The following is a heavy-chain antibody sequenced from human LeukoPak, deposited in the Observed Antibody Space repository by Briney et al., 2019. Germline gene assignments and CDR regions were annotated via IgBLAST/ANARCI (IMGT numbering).Heavy chain of an antibody. Sequence: GGSLRLSCAASGFTFTSYAMSWVRQAPGKGLEWVSVISGSGGTTYYADSVKGRFTISRDNSKNTLYLQMNSLRSEDTAVCYCAKDGGYYYNSRRRPAHLDDWGQGTLVTVSS. CDR2: ISGSGGTT. CDR1: GFTFTSYA. D-gene: IGHD3-22*01. V-gene: IGHV3-23*01. J-gene: IGHJ4*02. CDR3: AKDGGYYYNSRRRPAHLDD.